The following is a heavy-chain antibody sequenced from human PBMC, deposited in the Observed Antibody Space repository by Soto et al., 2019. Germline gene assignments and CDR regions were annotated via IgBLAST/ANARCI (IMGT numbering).Heavy chain of an antibody. CDR3: ARDGRDCTNGVCFPMDV. V-gene: IGHV4-59*01. CDR2: IYYSGST. D-gene: IGHD2-8*01. CDR1: GGSISSYY. J-gene: IGHJ6*02. Sequence: SETLSLTCTVSGGSISSYYWSWIRQPPEKGLEWIGYIYYSGSTNYNPSLKSRVTISVDTSKNQFSLKLSSVTAADTAVYYCARDGRDCTNGVCFPMDVWGQGTTVTVSS.